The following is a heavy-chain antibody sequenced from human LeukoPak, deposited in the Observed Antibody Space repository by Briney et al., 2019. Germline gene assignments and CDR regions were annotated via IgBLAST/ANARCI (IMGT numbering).Heavy chain of an antibody. V-gene: IGHV3-21*01. CDR1: GFTFNSYS. Sequence: GGSLRLSCAASGFTFNSYSMHWVRQAPGKGLEWVSSISSSSSYIYYADSVKGRFTISRDNAKNSLYLQMNSLRAEDTAVYYCARDPSGGGYWGQGTLVTVSS. D-gene: IGHD3-10*01. J-gene: IGHJ4*02. CDR3: ARDPSGGGY. CDR2: ISSSSSYI.